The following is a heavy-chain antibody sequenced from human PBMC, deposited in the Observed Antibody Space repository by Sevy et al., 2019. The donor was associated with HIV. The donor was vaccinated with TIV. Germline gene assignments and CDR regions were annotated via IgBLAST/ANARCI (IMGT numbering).Heavy chain of an antibody. V-gene: IGHV1-2*02. D-gene: IGHD3-10*01. J-gene: IGHJ3*02. CDR3: AREFLWFGESIVRSEAFDI. CDR1: GYTFTGYY. CDR2: INPNSGGT. Sequence: ASVKVSCKASGYTFTGYYIHWARQAPGQGLEWMGWINPNSGGTNSAQKFQGRVTMTRDTSISTAYMELSGLRSDDTGVYYCAREFLWFGESIVRSEAFDIWGQGTVVTVSS.